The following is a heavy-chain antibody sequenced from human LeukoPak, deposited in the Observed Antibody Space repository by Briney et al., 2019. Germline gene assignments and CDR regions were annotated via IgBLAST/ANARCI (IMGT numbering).Heavy chain of an antibody. CDR3: ARSYGYGVDAFDI. J-gene: IGHJ3*02. CDR1: GFTFSSYW. D-gene: IGHD5-18*01. V-gene: IGHV3-7*03. Sequence: GGSLRLSCAASGFTFSSYWMSWVRQAPGKGLEWVANIKQDGSEKYYVDSVKGRFTISRDNAKNSLYLQMTSLRAEDTAVYYCARSYGYGVDAFDIWGQGTMVTVSS. CDR2: IKQDGSEK.